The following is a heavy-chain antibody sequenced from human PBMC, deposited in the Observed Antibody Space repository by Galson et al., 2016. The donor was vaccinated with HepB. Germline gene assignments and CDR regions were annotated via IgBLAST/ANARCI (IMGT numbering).Heavy chain of an antibody. Sequence: RLSCAASGFTFSSYGMHWVRQAPGKGLEWVAAISYDGSHKYYADSVKGRFTISRDNSKNTVYLQANSLRAEDTAVYYCGKRIPVAGSWGGGLDYWGQGTLVTVSS. CDR2: ISYDGSHK. D-gene: IGHD6-19*01. J-gene: IGHJ4*02. CDR1: GFTFSSYG. CDR3: GKRIPVAGSWGGGLDY. V-gene: IGHV3-30*18.